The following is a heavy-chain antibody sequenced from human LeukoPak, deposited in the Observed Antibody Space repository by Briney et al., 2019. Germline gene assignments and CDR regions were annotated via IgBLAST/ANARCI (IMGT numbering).Heavy chain of an antibody. D-gene: IGHD5-24*01. CDR3: AKGGRMATIPN. V-gene: IGHV3-30*18. Sequence: GSLRLSCAASGFTFSSYGMHWVRQAPGKGLEWVAVISYDGSNKYYADSVKGRFTISRDNSKNTLYLQMNSLRAEDTAVYYCAKGGRMATIPNWGQGTLVTVSS. J-gene: IGHJ4*02. CDR1: GFTFSSYG. CDR2: ISYDGSNK.